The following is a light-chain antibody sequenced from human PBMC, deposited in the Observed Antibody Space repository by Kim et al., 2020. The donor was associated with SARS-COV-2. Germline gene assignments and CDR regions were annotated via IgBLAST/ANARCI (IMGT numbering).Light chain of an antibody. CDR2: GKN. Sequence: SELTQDPAVSVALGQTVRITCQGDSLRSYYASWYQQKPGQAPVLVIYGKNNRPSGIPDRFSGSNSGNTASLNITGAQAEDEADYYYNSRDSSGNQRVFGGGTKLTVL. V-gene: IGLV3-19*01. CDR1: SLRSYY. J-gene: IGLJ3*02. CDR3: NSRDSSGNQRV.